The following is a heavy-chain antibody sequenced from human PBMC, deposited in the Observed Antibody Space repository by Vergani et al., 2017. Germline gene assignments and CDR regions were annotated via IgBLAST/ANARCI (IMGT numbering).Heavy chain of an antibody. CDR3: ARLEQQLVPRNQAPDY. V-gene: IGHV1-69*18. J-gene: IGHJ4*02. D-gene: IGHD6-13*01. Sequence: QVQLVQSGAEVKKPGAAVKVSCKASGGTFSSYAISWVRQAPGQGLEWMGRIIPIFGTANYAQKFQGRVTITADESTSTAYMELSSLRSEDTAVYYCARLEQQLVPRNQAPDYWGQGTLVTVSS. CDR1: GGTFSSYA. CDR2: IIPIFGTA.